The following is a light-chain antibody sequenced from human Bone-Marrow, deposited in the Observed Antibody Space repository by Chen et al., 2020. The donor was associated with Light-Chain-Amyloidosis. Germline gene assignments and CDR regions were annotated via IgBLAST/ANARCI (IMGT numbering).Light chain of an antibody. CDR3: QVWDRSSDRPV. CDR2: DDS. V-gene: IGLV3-21*02. Sequence: SYVLPQPSSVSVAPGQTAPIACGGNNIGSTMVHWYQQTPGQAPLLVVYDDSDRPSGIPARLSGSNSGNTATLTISRVEAGDEADYYCQVWDRSSDRPVFGGGTKLTVL. J-gene: IGLJ3*02. CDR1: NIGSTM.